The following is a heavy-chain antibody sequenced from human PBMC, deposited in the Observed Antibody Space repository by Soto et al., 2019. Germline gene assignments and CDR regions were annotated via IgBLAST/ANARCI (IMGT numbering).Heavy chain of an antibody. Sequence: SQTLSLTCAVSGDSVSSNNIAWNWLRQSPWRGLEWLGRTDYRSKWYNKYAVSVRSRITITLDTSKNQCSLQLNSVTPEDTAVYYCERGRWSTFDYWGQGAQVTVSS. V-gene: IGHV6-1*01. CDR3: ERGRWSTFDY. J-gene: IGHJ4*02. D-gene: IGHD2-15*01. CDR1: GDSVSSNNIA. CDR2: TDYRSKWYN.